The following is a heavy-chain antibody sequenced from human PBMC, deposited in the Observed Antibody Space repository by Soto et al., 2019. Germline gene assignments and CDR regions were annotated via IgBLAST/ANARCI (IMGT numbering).Heavy chain of an antibody. Sequence: QVQLVQSGGEVKKPGASVKVSCKASGYTFTNYGISWVRQAPGQGLEWMGWINVYNGNTKYAQKGQGGVTMTTDTPRSTAYMDRRSLRSDDTAVYYCARGVGSGSYYNQYNWFDPWGQGTLVTVSS. CDR3: ARGVGSGSYYNQYNWFDP. CDR1: GYTFTNYG. CDR2: INVYNGNT. J-gene: IGHJ5*02. V-gene: IGHV1-18*01. D-gene: IGHD3-10*01.